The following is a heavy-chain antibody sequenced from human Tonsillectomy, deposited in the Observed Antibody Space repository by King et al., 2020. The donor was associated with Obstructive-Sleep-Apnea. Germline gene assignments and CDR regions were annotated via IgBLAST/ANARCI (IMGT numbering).Heavy chain of an antibody. CDR2: IWYDGSNK. Sequence: HVQLVESGGGVVQPGKSLRLSCTASGFTFSNFGMHWVRQAPGKGLEWVAIIWYDGSNKYYADSVKGRFTISRDNSRNTLYLQMNSLRAEDTAVYYCARDYCSTTSCYDYWGHGTLGTVSS. V-gene: IGHV3-33*01. D-gene: IGHD2-2*01. J-gene: IGHJ4*01. CDR1: GFTFSNFG. CDR3: ARDYCSTTSCYDY.